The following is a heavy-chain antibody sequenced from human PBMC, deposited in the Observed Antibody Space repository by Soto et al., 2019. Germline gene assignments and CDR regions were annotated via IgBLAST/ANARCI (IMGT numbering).Heavy chain of an antibody. CDR1: GFTYKNYA. Sequence: SLRLSCVASGFTYKNYAMSWVRQAPGRGLEWISGISGNGGSTYYAGSVKGRFTISRDNSKITLYLQMNDLRAEDTAVYYCARDRTFNFYYGMDVWGQGTTVTVSS. CDR2: ISGNGGST. J-gene: IGHJ6*02. V-gene: IGHV3-23*01. CDR3: ARDRTFNFYYGMDV.